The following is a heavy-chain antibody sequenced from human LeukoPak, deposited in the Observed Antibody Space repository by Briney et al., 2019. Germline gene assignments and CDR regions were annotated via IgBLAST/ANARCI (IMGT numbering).Heavy chain of an antibody. Sequence: PGGSLRLSCAASGFTFSSYAMSWVRQAPGKGLEWVSAISGSGGSTYYADSVKGRFTISRDNSKNTLYLQMNSLRAEDTAVYYCAEDRIAARRHWFDPWGQGTLVTVSS. D-gene: IGHD6-6*01. J-gene: IGHJ5*02. CDR3: AEDRIAARRHWFDP. CDR1: GFTFSSYA. V-gene: IGHV3-23*01. CDR2: ISGSGGST.